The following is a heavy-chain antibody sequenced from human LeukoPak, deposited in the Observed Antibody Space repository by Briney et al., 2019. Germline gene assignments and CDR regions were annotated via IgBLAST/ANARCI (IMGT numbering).Heavy chain of an antibody. J-gene: IGHJ4*02. CDR3: ARDSLYYYGSGSYTY. CDR2: ISSSSSYI. Sequence: GGSLRLSCAASGVTFSSYSMNWVRQAPGKGLEWVSSISSSSSYIYYADSVKGRFTISRDNAKNSLYLQMNSLRAEDTAVYYCARDSLYYYGSGSYTYWGQGTLVTVSS. D-gene: IGHD3-10*01. CDR1: GVTFSSYS. V-gene: IGHV3-21*01.